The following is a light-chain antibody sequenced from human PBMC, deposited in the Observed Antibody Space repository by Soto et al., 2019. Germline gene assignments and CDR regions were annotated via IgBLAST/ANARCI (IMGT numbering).Light chain of an antibody. CDR3: QQSYSTPLYT. Sequence: IQMTQDPSSLSASVGDRVTMTCRASQSISNFVNWYQQKPGKAPKVLIYGASTLLSGVPTRFSGSGSGTEFTLTISSLQPEDFATYYCQQSYSTPLYTFGQGTTVEI. CDR2: GAS. J-gene: IGKJ2*01. CDR1: QSISNF. V-gene: IGKV1-39*01.